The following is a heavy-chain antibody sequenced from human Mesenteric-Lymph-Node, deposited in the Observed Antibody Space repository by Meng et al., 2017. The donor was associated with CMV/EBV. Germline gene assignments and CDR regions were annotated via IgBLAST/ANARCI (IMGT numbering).Heavy chain of an antibody. D-gene: IGHD6-19*01. J-gene: IGHJ4*02. CDR1: GYTVSSYG. CDR2: IYPGDSDT. V-gene: IGHV5-51*01. CDR3: ARRMRGQWLAYYFDY. Sequence: SGYTVSSYGIGWVRQMPGKGLEWMGLIYPGDSDTRYSPSFQGQVTISVDKSISTAYLQWSSLKASDTAMYYCARRMRGQWLAYYFDYWGQGTLVTVSS.